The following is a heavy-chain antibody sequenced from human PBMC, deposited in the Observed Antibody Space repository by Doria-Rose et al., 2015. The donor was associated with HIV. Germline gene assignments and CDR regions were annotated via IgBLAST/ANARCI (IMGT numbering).Heavy chain of an antibody. V-gene: IGHV2-26*01. Sequence: LSSPGMGMSWIRQPPGKALEWLANIFSDDERSYKTSLKSRLTISRGTSKSQVVLTMTDMDPVDTATYYCARIKSSRWYRKYYFDFWGQGTLVIVSA. D-gene: IGHD6-13*01. CDR2: IFSDDER. CDR1: LSSPGMG. CDR3: ARIKSSRWYRKYYFDF. J-gene: IGHJ4*02.